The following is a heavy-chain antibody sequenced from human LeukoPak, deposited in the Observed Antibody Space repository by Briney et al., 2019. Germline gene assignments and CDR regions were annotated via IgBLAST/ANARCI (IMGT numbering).Heavy chain of an antibody. CDR3: AKVRKATENDY. Sequence: GESLRLSCAASGFTFSHYAMSWVRQAPGKGLEWVSAISGSGGSTYYADSVKGRFTISRDNSKNTLYLQMNSLRAEDAAVYYCAKVRKATENDYWGQGTLVTVSS. V-gene: IGHV3-23*01. CDR2: ISGSGGST. D-gene: IGHD5-12*01. CDR1: GFTFSHYA. J-gene: IGHJ4*02.